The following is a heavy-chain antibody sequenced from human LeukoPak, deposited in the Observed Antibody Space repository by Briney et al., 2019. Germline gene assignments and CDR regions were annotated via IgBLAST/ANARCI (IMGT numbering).Heavy chain of an antibody. V-gene: IGHV4-59*01. Sequence: SETLSLTCTVSGGSISSYYWSGIRQPPGKGLEWIGYIYYSGSTNYNPSLKSRVTISVDTSKNQFSLKLTSMTAADTAVYYCARGPGLNWFDPWGQGTLVTVSS. CDR2: IYYSGST. J-gene: IGHJ5*02. CDR1: GGSISSYY. CDR3: ARGPGLNWFDP.